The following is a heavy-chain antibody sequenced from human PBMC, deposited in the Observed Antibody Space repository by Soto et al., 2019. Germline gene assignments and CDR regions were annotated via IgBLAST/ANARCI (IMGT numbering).Heavy chain of an antibody. Sequence: GASVKVSCKASGCTFSSYAISCVRQAPGQGLEWMGGIIPIFGTANYAQKFQGRVTITADESTSTAYMELSSLRSEDTAVYYCAREASNYYDSSGYCDYWGQGTLVTVSS. CDR3: AREASNYYDSSGYCDY. V-gene: IGHV1-69*13. J-gene: IGHJ4*02. CDR1: GCTFSSYA. CDR2: IIPIFGTA. D-gene: IGHD3-22*01.